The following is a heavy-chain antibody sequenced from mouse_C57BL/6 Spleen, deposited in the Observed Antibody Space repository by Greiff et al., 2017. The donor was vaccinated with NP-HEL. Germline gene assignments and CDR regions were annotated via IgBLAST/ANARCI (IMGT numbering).Heavy chain of an antibody. D-gene: IGHD1-1*01. CDR3: VRDPSYYYGSSYDYAMDY. V-gene: IGHV10-3*01. J-gene: IGHJ4*01. Sequence: EVHLVESGGGLVQPKGSLKLSCAASGFTFNTYAMHWVRQAPGKGLEWVARIRSKSSNYATYYADSVKDRFTISRDDSQSMLYLQMNNLKTEDTAMYYCVRDPSYYYGSSYDYAMDYWGQGTSVTVSS. CDR2: IRSKSSNYAT. CDR1: GFTFNTYA.